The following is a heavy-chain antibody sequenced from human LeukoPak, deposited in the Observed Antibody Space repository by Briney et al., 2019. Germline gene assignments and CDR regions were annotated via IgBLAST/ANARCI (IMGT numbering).Heavy chain of an antibody. D-gene: IGHD3-16*01. CDR2: IYYTGST. CDR1: GGSITSFY. J-gene: IGHJ1*01. CDR3: ANEGDDSPWGSFLH. V-gene: IGHV4-59*03. Sequence: PSETLSLTCTVSGGSITSFYWNWIRQAPGKGLEWIGYIYYTGSTNYNPSLKSRVTISVDTSKNQFSLKLSSVTTADTAVYYCANEGDDSPWGSFLHWARGPLVTVSS.